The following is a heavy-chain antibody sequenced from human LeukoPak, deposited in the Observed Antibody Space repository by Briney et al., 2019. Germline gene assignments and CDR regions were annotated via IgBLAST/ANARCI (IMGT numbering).Heavy chain of an antibody. Sequence: SQTLSLTCTVSGGSISSGDYYWSWIRQPPGKGLEWIGYIYYSGSTYYNPSLKSRVSILVDTSKNQFSLRLTSVTAADTAVYYCARIPRTLYYDFWGGFLDVWGKGTTVTVSS. V-gene: IGHV4-30-4*08. CDR3: ARIPRTLYYDFWGGFLDV. D-gene: IGHD3-3*01. J-gene: IGHJ6*04. CDR1: GGSISSGDYY. CDR2: IYYSGST.